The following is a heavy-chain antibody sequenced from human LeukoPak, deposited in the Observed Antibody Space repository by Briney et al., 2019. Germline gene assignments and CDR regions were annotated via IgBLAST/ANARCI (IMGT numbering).Heavy chain of an antibody. CDR3: AKAPPPNSWPYYFDY. D-gene: IGHD6-13*01. J-gene: IGHJ4*02. V-gene: IGHV3-9*01. CDR2: ISWNSGSI. Sequence: YPGRSLRLSCAASGFTFDDYAMHWVRQAPGKGLEWVSGISWNSGSIGYADSVKGRFTISRDNAKNSLYLQMNSLRAEDTALYYCAKAPPPNSWPYYFDYWGQGTLVTVSS. CDR1: GFTFDDYA.